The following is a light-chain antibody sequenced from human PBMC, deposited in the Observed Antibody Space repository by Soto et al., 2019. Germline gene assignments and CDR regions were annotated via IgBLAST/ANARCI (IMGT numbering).Light chain of an antibody. CDR2: DAS. V-gene: IGKV1-5*01. J-gene: IGKJ1*01. Sequence: DIQMTQSPSTLSASVGDRVTISCRASQSIRSALAWSQQKPGKAPKVLIYDASTLESGVPSGFSGSGYGTEFTLTISSLQPDDFATYYCQQYKTYPWTFGQGTKVEIK. CDR1: QSIRSA. CDR3: QQYKTYPWT.